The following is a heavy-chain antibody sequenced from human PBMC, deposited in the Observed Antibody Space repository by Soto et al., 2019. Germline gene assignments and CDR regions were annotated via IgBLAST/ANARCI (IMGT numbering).Heavy chain of an antibody. CDR3: AKDRAVTTFFDH. D-gene: IGHD4-17*01. CDR1: GFIFSAYG. Sequence: QVQLVESGGGVVQPGRSLRLSCAASGFIFSAYGMLWVRQAPGKGLEWVAVISYDGTNKYYADSVKGRFTISRDTSKNTLYLQMNSLRAEDTAVYYCAKDRAVTTFFDHWGQGTLVTVSS. CDR2: ISYDGTNK. V-gene: IGHV3-30*18. J-gene: IGHJ4*02.